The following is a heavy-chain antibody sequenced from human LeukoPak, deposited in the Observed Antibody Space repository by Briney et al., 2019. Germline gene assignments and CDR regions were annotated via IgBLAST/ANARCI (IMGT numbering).Heavy chain of an antibody. CDR1: GFTFSSYA. CDR3: MKKTGEY. CDR2: ISYDGSNK. J-gene: IGHJ4*02. V-gene: IGHV3-30-3*02. Sequence: GRSLRLSCAASGFTFSSYAMHWVRQAPGKGLEWVAVISYDGSNKYYADSVKGRFTISRDNAKNSLYLQMNSLRVEDTAVYYCMKKTGEYWGQGTLVTVSA.